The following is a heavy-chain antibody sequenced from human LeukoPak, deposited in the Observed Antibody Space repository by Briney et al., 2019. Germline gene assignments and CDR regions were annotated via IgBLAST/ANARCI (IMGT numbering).Heavy chain of an antibody. D-gene: IGHD5-18*01. Sequence: GGSLRLSCAASGFTFSSYGMHWVRQAPGKGLEGVAVILYDGSKKHYADSVKGRFTISRDNSKSTLYLQMNSLRTEDTAVYYCAKTDTAMIRSYYFDYWGQGTLVTVSS. V-gene: IGHV3-30*18. CDR3: AKTDTAMIRSYYFDY. J-gene: IGHJ4*02. CDR1: GFTFSSYG. CDR2: ILYDGSKK.